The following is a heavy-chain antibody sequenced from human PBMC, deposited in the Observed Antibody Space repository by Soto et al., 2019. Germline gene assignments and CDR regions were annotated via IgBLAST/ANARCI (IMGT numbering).Heavy chain of an antibody. V-gene: IGHV3-30*18. Sequence: QVQLVESGGGVVQPGRSLRLSCAASGFTFSSYGMHWVRQAPGKGLEWVAVISYDGSNKYYADSVKGRFTISRDNSKNTLYLQMNSLRAEDTAVYYCAKDPDRGSYYGHYFDYWGQGTLVTVSS. CDR2: ISYDGSNK. CDR3: AKDPDRGSYYGHYFDY. J-gene: IGHJ4*02. D-gene: IGHD1-26*01. CDR1: GFTFSSYG.